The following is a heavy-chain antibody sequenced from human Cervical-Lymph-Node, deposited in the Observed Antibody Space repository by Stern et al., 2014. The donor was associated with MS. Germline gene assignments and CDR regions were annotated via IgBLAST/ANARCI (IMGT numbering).Heavy chain of an antibody. CDR3: ARQIVVVPAAIEYNWFDP. CDR1: GGTFSSYA. Sequence: VQLVESGAEVKKPGSSVKVSCKASGGTFSSYAISWVRQAPGQGLEWMGGIIPIFGIANYAQKFQGRVTITADKSTSTAYMELSSPRSEDTAVYYCARQIVVVPAAIEYNWFDPWGQGTLVTVSS. CDR2: IIPIFGIA. D-gene: IGHD2-2*01. J-gene: IGHJ5*02. V-gene: IGHV1-69*17.